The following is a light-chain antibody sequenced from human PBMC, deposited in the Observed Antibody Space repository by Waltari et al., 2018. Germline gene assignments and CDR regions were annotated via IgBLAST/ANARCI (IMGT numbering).Light chain of an antibody. CDR1: SSYVGFYNL. V-gene: IGLV2-23*02. Sequence: QSALTQPASVSGSPGQSITISCTGTSSYVGFYNLVSWYQQHPDKPPKLLVYEVIERPSGVSNRFSGSKSGNTASLTISGLQAEDEADYYCCSYVGRNIWVFGGGTKVTVL. CDR2: EVI. CDR3: CSYVGRNIWV. J-gene: IGLJ3*02.